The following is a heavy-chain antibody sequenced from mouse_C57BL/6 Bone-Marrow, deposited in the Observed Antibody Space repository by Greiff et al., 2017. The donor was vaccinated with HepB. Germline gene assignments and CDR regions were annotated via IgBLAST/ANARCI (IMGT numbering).Heavy chain of an antibody. D-gene: IGHD2-4*01. J-gene: IGHJ3*01. CDR2: ISSGGSYT. CDR3: ARPHDYWFAY. CDR1: GFTFSSYG. Sequence: EVKLEESGGDLVKPGGSLKLSCAASGFTFSSYGMSWVRQTPDKRLEWVATISSGGSYTYYPDSVKGRFTISRDNAKNTLYLQMSSLKSEDTAMYYCARPHDYWFAYWGQGTLVTVSA. V-gene: IGHV5-6*02.